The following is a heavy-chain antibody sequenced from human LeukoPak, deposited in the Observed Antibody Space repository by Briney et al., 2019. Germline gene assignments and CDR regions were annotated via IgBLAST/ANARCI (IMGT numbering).Heavy chain of an antibody. D-gene: IGHD2-2*01. CDR2: ISYSGTT. J-gene: IGHJ5*02. Sequence: SETLSLTCTVSGGSISNSSYYWGWIRQLPGKTLEWIGSISYSGTTYYNPSLKSRVTISVDTSKNQFSLKLSSVTAADTAVYYCARPIGDQYCSSTSCKYNWFDPWGQGTLVTVSS. CDR3: ARPIGDQYCSSTSCKYNWFDP. V-gene: IGHV4-39*01. CDR1: GGSISNSSYY.